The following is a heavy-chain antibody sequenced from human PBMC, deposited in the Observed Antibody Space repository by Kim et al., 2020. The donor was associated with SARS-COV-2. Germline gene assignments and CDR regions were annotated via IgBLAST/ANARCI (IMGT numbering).Heavy chain of an antibody. V-gene: IGHV4-39*01. Sequence: SETLSLTCTVSGGSISSSSYYWGWIRQPPGKGLEWIGSIYYSGSTYYNPSLKSRVTISVDTSKNQFSLKLSSVTAADTAVYYCARHLRGTMIVVVITPLNYIDDWGQGTLVTVSS. D-gene: IGHD3-22*01. CDR1: GGSISSSSYY. CDR2: IYYSGST. J-gene: IGHJ4*02. CDR3: ARHLRGTMIVVVITPLNYIDD.